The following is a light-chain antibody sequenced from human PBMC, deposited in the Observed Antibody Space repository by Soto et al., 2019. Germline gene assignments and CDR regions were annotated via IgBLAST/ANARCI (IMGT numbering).Light chain of an antibody. CDR1: QSVYNN. CDR2: GAT. J-gene: IGKJ1*01. CDR3: HQYGSSPAT. V-gene: IGKV3-20*01. Sequence: EIVMTQSPATLSVSPGETATLSCRASQSVYNNLAWYQQRRGQAPRLLIYGATSRATGIPDRFSGSGSGTDFTLTISRLEPEDFAVYYCHQYGSSPATFGQGTKVDIK.